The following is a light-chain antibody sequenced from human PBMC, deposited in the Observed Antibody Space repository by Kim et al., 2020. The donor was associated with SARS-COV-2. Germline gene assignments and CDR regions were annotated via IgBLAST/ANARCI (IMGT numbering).Light chain of an antibody. V-gene: IGKV1-39*01. J-gene: IGKJ5*01. Sequence: SVGDRVTITCRASQSISSYLNWCQQKPGKDPKLLIYAASSLQSGVPSRFSGSGSGTDFTLTISSMQPEEFATYYCQQSYSTPSITFGQGTRREIK. CDR1: QSISSY. CDR3: QQSYSTPSIT. CDR2: AAS.